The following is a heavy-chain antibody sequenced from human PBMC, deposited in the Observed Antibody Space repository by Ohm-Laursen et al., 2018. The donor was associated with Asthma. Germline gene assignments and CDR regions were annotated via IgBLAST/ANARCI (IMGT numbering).Heavy chain of an antibody. V-gene: IGHV3-11*04. D-gene: IGHD2-15*01. J-gene: IGHJ4*02. CDR3: ARDFYCGGGSCSASRGDDY. CDR2: ISSSCSTI. Sequence: SLRLSCTASGFTFSDYYMSWIRQAPGKGLEWVSYISSSCSTIYYADSVKGRFTISRDNSKNTLYLQMNSLRVEDTAVYYCARDFYCGGGSCSASRGDDYWGQGTLVTVSS. CDR1: GFTFSDYY.